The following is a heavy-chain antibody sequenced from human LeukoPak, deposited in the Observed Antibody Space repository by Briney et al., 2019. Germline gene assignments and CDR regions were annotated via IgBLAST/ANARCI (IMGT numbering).Heavy chain of an antibody. CDR1: GGSISSSSYY. J-gene: IGHJ4*02. Sequence: PSETLSLTCTVSGGSISSSSYYWGWIRQPPGKGLEWIGSIYYSGSTYYNPSLKSRVTISVDTSKNQFSLKLSSVTAADTAVYYCARGAVVSYGFDYWGQGTLVTVSS. V-gene: IGHV4-39*07. D-gene: IGHD5-18*01. CDR2: IYYSGST. CDR3: ARGAVVSYGFDY.